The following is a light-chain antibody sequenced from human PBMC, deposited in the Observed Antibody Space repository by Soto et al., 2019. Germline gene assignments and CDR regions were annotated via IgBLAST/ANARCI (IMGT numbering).Light chain of an antibody. V-gene: IGLV2-8*01. CDR2: EVR. J-gene: IGLJ3*02. Sequence: QSALTQPPSASGSPGQSVTISCTATSYVSWYQQPPGKAPKLLIYEVRKRPSGVPDRFYGSTSGNTASLTVSGLQAEDEADYYCTSYVGNAWVFGGGTQLTVL. CDR3: TSYVGNAWV. CDR1: SY.